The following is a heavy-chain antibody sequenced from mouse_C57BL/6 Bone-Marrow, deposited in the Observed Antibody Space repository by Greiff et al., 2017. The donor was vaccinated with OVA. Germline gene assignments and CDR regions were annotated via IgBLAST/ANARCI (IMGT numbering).Heavy chain of an antibody. CDR1: GFHIKDDY. CDR2: IDPENGDT. CDR3: TCYGNYSY. D-gene: IGHD2-1*01. V-gene: IGHV14-4*01. J-gene: IGHJ2*01. Sequence: EVQLQQSGAELVRPGASVKLSCTASGFHIKDDYMHWVKQRPEQGLEWIGWIDPENGDTEYASKFQGKATITADTSSNTAYLQLSSLTSEDTAVYYCTCYGNYSYWGQGTTLTVSS.